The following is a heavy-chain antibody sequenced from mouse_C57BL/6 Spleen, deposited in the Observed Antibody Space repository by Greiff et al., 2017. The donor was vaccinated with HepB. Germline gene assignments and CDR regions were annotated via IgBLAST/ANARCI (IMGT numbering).Heavy chain of an antibody. CDR2: INPNNGGT. Sequence: EVQLQQSGPELVKPGASVKMSCKASGYTFTDYNMHWVKQSHGKSLEWIGYINPNNGGTSYNQKFKGKATLTVNKSSSTAYMELRSLTSEDSAVYYCARGDCYSSWFAYWGQGTLVTVSA. V-gene: IGHV1-22*01. CDR1: GYTFTDYN. CDR3: ARGDCYSSWFAY. D-gene: IGHD2-3*01. J-gene: IGHJ3*01.